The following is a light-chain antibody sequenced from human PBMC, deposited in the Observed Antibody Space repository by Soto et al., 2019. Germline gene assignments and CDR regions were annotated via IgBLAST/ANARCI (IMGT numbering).Light chain of an antibody. V-gene: IGKV3-20*01. CDR2: GAS. J-gene: IGKJ1*01. CDR3: QQYGSSPWA. Sequence: EIVLTQSPGTLSLSPGERATLSCRASQSVRTNQLGWCQQKPGRAPRLLIYGASSRATGIPDRFSGSGSGTDFALTISRLEPEDFAVYYCQQYGSSPWAFGQGTKVEIK. CDR1: QSVRTNQ.